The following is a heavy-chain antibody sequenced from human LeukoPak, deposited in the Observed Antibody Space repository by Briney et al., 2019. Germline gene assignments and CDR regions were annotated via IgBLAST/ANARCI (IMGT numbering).Heavy chain of an antibody. CDR3: AKEASYYDSSGWGD. V-gene: IGHV3-7*01. CDR2: IKQDRSEK. Sequence: GGSLRLSCAASGFTFTNYWMSWVRQAPGKGLELVANIKQDRSEKYYVDSVKGRFTISRDNSKNTLYLQMNSLRVEDTAVYYCAKEASYYDSSGWGDWGQGTLVTVSS. CDR1: GFTFTNYW. J-gene: IGHJ4*02. D-gene: IGHD3-22*01.